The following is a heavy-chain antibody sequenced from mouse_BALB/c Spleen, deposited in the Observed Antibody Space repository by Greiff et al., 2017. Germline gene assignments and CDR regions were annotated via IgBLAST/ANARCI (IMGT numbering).Heavy chain of an antibody. CDR1: GFDFSRYW. CDR2: INPDSSTI. D-gene: IGHD1-1*01. Sequence: EVMLVESGGGLVQPGGSLKLSCAASGFDFSRYWMSWVRQAPGKGLEWIGEINPDSSTINYTPSLKDKFIISRDNAKNTLYLQMSKVRSEDTALYYCARPRYGSSYGYFDYWGQGTTLTVSS. CDR3: ARPRYGSSYGYFDY. J-gene: IGHJ2*01. V-gene: IGHV4-1*02.